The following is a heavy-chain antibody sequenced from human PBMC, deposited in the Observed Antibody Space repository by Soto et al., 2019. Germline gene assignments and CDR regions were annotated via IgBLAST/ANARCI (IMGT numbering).Heavy chain of an antibody. J-gene: IGHJ4*02. D-gene: IGHD5-12*01. V-gene: IGHV3-30*18. Sequence: GGSLRLSCAASGFTFSSYGMHWVRQAPGKGLEWVAVISYDGSNKYYADSVKGRFTISRDNSKNTLYLQMNSLRAEDTAVYYCAKGRGDQEMATPEPFFDYWGQGTLVTVSS. CDR1: GFTFSSYG. CDR2: ISYDGSNK. CDR3: AKGRGDQEMATPEPFFDY.